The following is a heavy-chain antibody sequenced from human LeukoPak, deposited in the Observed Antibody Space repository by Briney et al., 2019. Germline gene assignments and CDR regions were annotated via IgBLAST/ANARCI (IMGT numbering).Heavy chain of an antibody. CDR3: AKDGGYDYLWRGTRDYFDY. V-gene: IGHV3-30*02. D-gene: IGHD5-12*01. J-gene: IGHJ4*02. Sequence: SNKYYAHSVKGGFTISRDKSKNTLYLQMNSLRAEDTAVYYCAKDGGYDYLWRGTRDYFDYWGQGTLATVSS. CDR2: SNK.